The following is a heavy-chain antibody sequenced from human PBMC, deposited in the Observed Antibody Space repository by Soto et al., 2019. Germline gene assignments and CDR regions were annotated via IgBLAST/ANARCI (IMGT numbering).Heavy chain of an antibody. D-gene: IGHD6-13*01. CDR1: GGSVRSDSYY. CDR3: AGVVSSSWYGWFDP. V-gene: IGHV4-61*03. J-gene: IGHJ5*02. Sequence: QVQLQESGPGLVKPSETLSLTCTVSGGSVRSDSYYWSWIRQPPGGGLEWIGHIHHSGSTNYNPSLKSLVTMSADPSKNRISLTLTSMTAADTAVYHCAGVVSSSWYGWFDPWGQGTLVTVSS. CDR2: IHHSGST.